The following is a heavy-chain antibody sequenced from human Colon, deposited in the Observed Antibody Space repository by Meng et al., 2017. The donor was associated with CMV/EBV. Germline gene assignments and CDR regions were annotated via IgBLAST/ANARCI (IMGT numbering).Heavy chain of an antibody. CDR3: ARVTQYYDFWSGYLSFDY. CDR2: IKQDGSEK. Sequence: GESLKISCAASGFSFSDFTMSWVRQAPGKGLEWVANIKQDGSEKYYVDSVKGRFTISRDNAKNSLYLQMNSLRAEDTAVYYCARVTQYYDFWSGYLSFDYWGQGTLVTVSS. D-gene: IGHD3-3*01. V-gene: IGHV3-7*01. CDR1: GFSFSDFT. J-gene: IGHJ4*02.